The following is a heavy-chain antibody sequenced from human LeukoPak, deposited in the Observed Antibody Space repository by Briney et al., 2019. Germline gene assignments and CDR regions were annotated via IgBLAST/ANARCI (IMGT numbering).Heavy chain of an antibody. CDR2: MSGSSGHI. V-gene: IGHV3-21*01. D-gene: IGHD6-19*01. Sequence: GGSLRLFCAASGFTFSSYSMAWVRQAPAKGLEWVSSMSGSSGHIYYADSLEGRFTISRDNAKNSLYLQMNSLRAEDTAVYYCGRDDQWLELWGQGTLVTVSS. CDR3: GRDDQWLEL. J-gene: IGHJ4*02. CDR1: GFTFSSYS.